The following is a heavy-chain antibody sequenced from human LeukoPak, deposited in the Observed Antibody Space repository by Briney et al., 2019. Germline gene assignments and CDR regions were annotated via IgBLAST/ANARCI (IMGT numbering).Heavy chain of an antibody. Sequence: GGSLRLSCAASGFTFSSYEMNWVRQAPGKGLEWVSYISSSGSTIYYADSVKGRFTISRDNAKNSLYLQMNSLRAEDTAVYYCARDSFRGNAFDIWGQGTMVTVSS. CDR3: ARDSFRGNAFDI. V-gene: IGHV3-48*03. CDR1: GFTFSSYE. D-gene: IGHD3-3*02. J-gene: IGHJ3*02. CDR2: ISSSGSTI.